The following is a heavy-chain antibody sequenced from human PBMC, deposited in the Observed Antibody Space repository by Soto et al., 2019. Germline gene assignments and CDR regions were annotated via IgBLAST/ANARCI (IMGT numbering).Heavy chain of an antibody. D-gene: IGHD3-3*01. Sequence: EVQLVESGGGLVQPGGSLRLSCAASGFTFSSYWMSWVRQAPGKGLEGVANIKQDGSEKYYVDSVKGRFTISRDNAKNSLYLQMNSLRAEDTAVYYCASGFHYDFWSGYFDYWGQGTLVTVSS. CDR1: GFTFSSYW. CDR3: ASGFHYDFWSGYFDY. CDR2: IKQDGSEK. J-gene: IGHJ4*02. V-gene: IGHV3-7*01.